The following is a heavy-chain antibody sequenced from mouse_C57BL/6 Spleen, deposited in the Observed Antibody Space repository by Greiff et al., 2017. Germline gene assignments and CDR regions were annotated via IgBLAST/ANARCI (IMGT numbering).Heavy chain of an antibody. D-gene: IGHD1-1*01. CDR1: GYTFTSYT. CDR2: INPRSGYT. J-gene: IGHJ2*01. V-gene: IGHV1-4*01. CDR3: ARWSITTVVATRDY. Sequence: VQLQQSGAELARPGASVKMSCKASGYTFTSYTMHWVKQRPGQGLEWIGYINPRSGYTTKNQKFKDKATLTADKSSSTAYMQLSSLTSKDSAVYYCARWSITTVVATRDYWGQGTTLTVSS.